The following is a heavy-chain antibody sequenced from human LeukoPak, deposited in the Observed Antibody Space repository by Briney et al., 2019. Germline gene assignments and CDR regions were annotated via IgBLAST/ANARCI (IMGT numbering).Heavy chain of an antibody. CDR3: AREPKDDDFWSGETADFDY. Sequence: ASVKVSCKASGYTFTSYGISWVRQAPGQGLEWMGWISAYNGNTNYAQKLQGRVTMTTDTSTSTAYMELRSLRSDDTAVYYCAREPKDDDFWSGETADFDYWGQGTLVTVSS. CDR1: GYTFTSYG. J-gene: IGHJ4*02. D-gene: IGHD3-3*01. V-gene: IGHV1-18*01. CDR2: ISAYNGNT.